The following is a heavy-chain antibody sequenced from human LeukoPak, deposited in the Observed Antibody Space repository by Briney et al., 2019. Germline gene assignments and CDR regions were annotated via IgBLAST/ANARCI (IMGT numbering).Heavy chain of an antibody. J-gene: IGHJ6*02. V-gene: IGHV3-11*04. D-gene: IGHD6-13*01. CDR2: ISSSGSTI. CDR3: ARDQFAGTGAPIDYYYGMDV. CDR1: GFTFSDYY. Sequence: GGSLRLSCAASGFTFSDYYMSWIRQAPGKGLEWVSYISSSGSTIYYADSVKGRFTISRDNAKNSLYLQMNSLRDEDTAVYYCARDQFAGTGAPIDYYYGMDVWGQGTTVTVSS.